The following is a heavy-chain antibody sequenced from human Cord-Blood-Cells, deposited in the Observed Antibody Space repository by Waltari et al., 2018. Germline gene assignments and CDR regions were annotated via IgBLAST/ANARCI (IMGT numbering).Heavy chain of an antibody. J-gene: IGHJ5*02. Sequence: QVQLQQWGAGLLKPSETLSLTCAVYGGSFSGYYWSWIRQPPGKGLEWIGEINHSGRTNYTPSLKSRVTISVDTSKNQFSLKLSSVTAADTAVYYCARLGGKRNSSGWYWFDPWGQGTLVTVSS. D-gene: IGHD6-19*01. CDR3: ARLGGKRNSSGWYWFDP. CDR2: INHSGRT. V-gene: IGHV4-34*01. CDR1: GGSFSGYY.